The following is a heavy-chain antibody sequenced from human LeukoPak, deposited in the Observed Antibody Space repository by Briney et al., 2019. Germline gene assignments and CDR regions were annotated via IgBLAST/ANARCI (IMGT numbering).Heavy chain of an antibody. Sequence: SETLSLTCTVSGVSIKNHYWSWIRQPPGKGLEWIGYIYYSGSTNYNPSLKSRVTISVDTSKNQFSLKLSSVTAADTAVYYCARAIPPSSWVYWYFDLWGRGTLVTVSS. CDR3: ARAIPPSSWVYWYFDL. D-gene: IGHD6-13*01. CDR2: IYYSGST. V-gene: IGHV4-59*11. J-gene: IGHJ2*01. CDR1: GVSIKNHY.